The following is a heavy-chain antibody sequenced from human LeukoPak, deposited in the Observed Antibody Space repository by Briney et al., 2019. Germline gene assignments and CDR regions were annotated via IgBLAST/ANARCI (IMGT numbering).Heavy chain of an antibody. D-gene: IGHD3-9*01. CDR3: AKDRDYDILTGYYSGGFDY. CDR1: GFTFDDYA. Sequence: EGSLKLSCAASGFTFDDYAMHWVRQAPGKGLEWVSLISGDGGSTYYADSVKGRFTISRDNSKNSLYLQMNSLRTEDTALYYCAKDRDYDILTGYYSGGFDYWGQGTLVTVSS. CDR2: ISGDGGST. J-gene: IGHJ4*02. V-gene: IGHV3-43*02.